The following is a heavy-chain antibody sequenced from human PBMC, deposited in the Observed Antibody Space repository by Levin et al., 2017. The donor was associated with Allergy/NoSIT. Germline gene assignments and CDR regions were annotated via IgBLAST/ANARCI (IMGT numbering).Heavy chain of an antibody. V-gene: IGHV3-30*18. CDR2: TSYDESNK. CDR3: AKTPYSDWSWYFDL. J-gene: IGHJ2*01. Sequence: GGSLRLSCAASGFTVSSYGMHWVRQAPGKGLEWVAVTSYDESNKYYADSVKGRFTISRDNSKNTLYLQMNSLRAEDTAVYYCAKTPYSDWSWYFDLWGRGTLVTVTS. CDR1: GFTVSSYG. D-gene: IGHD3-9*01.